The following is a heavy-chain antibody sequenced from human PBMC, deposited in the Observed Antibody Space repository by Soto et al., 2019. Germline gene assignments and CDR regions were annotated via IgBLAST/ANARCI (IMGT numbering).Heavy chain of an antibody. V-gene: IGHV3-30*18. CDR2: ISYDGSNK. J-gene: IGHJ6*03. CDR3: AKDSNYYYYMDV. Sequence: QVQLVESGGGVVQPGRSLRLSCAASGFTFSSYGMHWVRQAPGKGLEWVAVISYDGSNKYYADSVKGRFTISRDNSKNTLYLQMNSLRAEDTAVYYCAKDSNYYYYMDVWGKGTTVTVSS. CDR1: GFTFSSYG.